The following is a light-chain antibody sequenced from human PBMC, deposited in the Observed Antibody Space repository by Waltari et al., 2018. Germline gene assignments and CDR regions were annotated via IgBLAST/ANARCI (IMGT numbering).Light chain of an antibody. CDR3: NSYTGSSSWV. Sequence: QSALTQPASVSGSPGQSITISCTGTSSDVGFYNYVSWYQQQPGRAPKLMIYDVSERPSGVSNRFSGSKSGNTASLTIAGLQAEDEADYYCNSYTGSSSWVVGGGTKLTVL. CDR2: DVS. J-gene: IGLJ3*02. V-gene: IGLV2-14*01. CDR1: SSDVGFYNY.